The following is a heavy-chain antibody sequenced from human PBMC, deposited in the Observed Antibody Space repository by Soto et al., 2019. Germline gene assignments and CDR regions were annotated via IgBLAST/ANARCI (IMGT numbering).Heavy chain of an antibody. CDR3: ARQIVVVPAAINYSNYLIPGEYYFDY. CDR2: IKQDGSEK. V-gene: IGHV3-7*05. D-gene: IGHD2-2*01. Sequence: GGSLRLSCAASGFTFSSYWMSWVRQAPGKGLEWVANIKQDGSEKYYVDSVKGRFTISRDNAKNSLYLQMNSLRAEDTAVYYCARQIVVVPAAINYSNYLIPGEYYFDYWGQGTLVTVSS. J-gene: IGHJ4*02. CDR1: GFTFSSYW.